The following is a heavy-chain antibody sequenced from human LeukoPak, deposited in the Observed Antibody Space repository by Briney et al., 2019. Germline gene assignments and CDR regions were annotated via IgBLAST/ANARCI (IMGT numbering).Heavy chain of an antibody. CDR2: IYYSGST. CDR3: ARVRVGAHWFDP. D-gene: IGHD1-26*01. J-gene: IGHJ5*02. CDR1: GGSINSGDYY. V-gene: IGHV4-30-4*08. Sequence: SETLSLTCTVSGGSINSGDYYWSWNRQPPGKGLEWIGYIYYSGSTYYNPSLKSRVTISVDTSKDQFSLKLSSVTAADTAVYYCARVRVGAHWFDPWGQGTLVTVSS.